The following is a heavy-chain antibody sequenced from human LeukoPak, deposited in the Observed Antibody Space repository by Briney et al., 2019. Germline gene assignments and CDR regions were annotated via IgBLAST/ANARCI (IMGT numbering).Heavy chain of an antibody. V-gene: IGHV4-59*01. CDR1: GGSISSYY. D-gene: IGHD3-22*01. J-gene: IGHJ4*02. Sequence: PSETLSLTCTVSGGSISSYYWSWIRQPPGKGLEWIGYIYYSGSTNYNPSLESRVTISVDTSKNQFSLKLSSVTAADTAVYYCASLYYYDSSGYNYYFDYWGQGTLVTVSS. CDR2: IYYSGST. CDR3: ASLYYYDSSGYNYYFDY.